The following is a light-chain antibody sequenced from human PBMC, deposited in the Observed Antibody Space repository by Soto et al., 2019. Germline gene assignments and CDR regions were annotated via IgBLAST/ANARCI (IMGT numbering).Light chain of an antibody. V-gene: IGKV3-20*01. Sequence: DIVLTQSPATLSLSPGEGVTLSCRASQSISSYLLWYEQKPGHPPRLLIYAASIRATGISDMFSGSGSGTDCTLTISRLEPEDFAVYYCHQYDSWTFGQGTKVDIK. CDR2: AAS. CDR3: HQYDSWT. CDR1: QSISSY. J-gene: IGKJ1*01.